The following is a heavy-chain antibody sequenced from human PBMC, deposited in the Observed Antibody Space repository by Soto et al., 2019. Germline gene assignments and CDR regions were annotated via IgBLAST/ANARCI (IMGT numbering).Heavy chain of an antibody. D-gene: IGHD1-1*01. J-gene: IGHJ6*02. CDR1: GGTFSTSA. Sequence: QVQLVQSGAEVKKPGSSVKVSCKASGGTFSTSAISWVRQAPGQGLEWVGGIMPVFPTPDYAQNFQGRVTITADQSTTTAYLELTSLRADDTAVYYCATDKDRLQLGVNYYYILDVWGQGTSITVSS. CDR3: ATDKDRLQLGVNYYYILDV. V-gene: IGHV1-69*12. CDR2: IMPVFPTP.